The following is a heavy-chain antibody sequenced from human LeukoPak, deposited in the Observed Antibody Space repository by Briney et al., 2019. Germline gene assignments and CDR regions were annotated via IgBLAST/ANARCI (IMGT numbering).Heavy chain of an antibody. D-gene: IGHD2-15*01. Sequence: GGSLRLSCAASGFTFSSYSMNWVRQALGKGLEWVSYISSSSSTIYYADSVKGRFTISRDNAKNSLYLQMNSLRAEDTAVYYCARSGGKGDAFDIWGQGAMVTVSS. J-gene: IGHJ3*02. CDR1: GFTFSSYS. CDR2: ISSSSSTI. CDR3: ARSGGKGDAFDI. V-gene: IGHV3-48*01.